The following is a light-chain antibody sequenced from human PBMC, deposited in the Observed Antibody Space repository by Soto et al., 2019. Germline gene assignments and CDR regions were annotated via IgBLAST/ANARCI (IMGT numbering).Light chain of an antibody. CDR2: LNSDGSH. Sequence: QPVLTQSPSASASLGASVKLTCTLSRGHSSYAIAWHQQQPEKGPRYLMKLNSDGSHSKGDGIPDRFSGSSSGAERYLTISSLQSEDDADYYCQTWGTGIGVFGGGTKLTVL. CDR3: QTWGTGIGV. V-gene: IGLV4-69*01. J-gene: IGLJ3*02. CDR1: RGHSSYA.